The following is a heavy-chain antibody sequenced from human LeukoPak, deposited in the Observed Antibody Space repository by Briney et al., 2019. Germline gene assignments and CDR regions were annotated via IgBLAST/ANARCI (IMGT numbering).Heavy chain of an antibody. CDR1: GYTFTGYY. V-gene: IGHV1-2*02. CDR2: INPNSGGT. D-gene: IGHD5-12*01. J-gene: IGHJ6*03. CDR3: ARLYSGYGNNYYYTDV. Sequence: ASVKVSCKASGYTFTGYYMHWVRQAPGQGPEWMGWINPNSGGTNYAQKFQGRVTMTRDTSITTAYMELSRLRSDDTAVYYCARLYSGYGNNYYYTDVWGKGTTVTVSS.